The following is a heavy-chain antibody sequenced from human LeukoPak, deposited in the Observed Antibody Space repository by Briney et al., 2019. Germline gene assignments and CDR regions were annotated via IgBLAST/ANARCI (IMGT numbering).Heavy chain of an antibody. D-gene: IGHD3-22*01. V-gene: IGHV3-21*01. J-gene: IGHJ4*02. Sequence: GGSLRLSCAASGFTFSSYSMNWVRQAPGKGLEWVSSISSSSTYINYVDSVKGRFTISRDNAKNSLYLQMNSLRAEDTAVYYCARDPVGSSGYSSDYWGQGTLVTVSS. CDR3: ARDPVGSSGYSSDY. CDR1: GFTFSSYS. CDR2: ISSSSTYI.